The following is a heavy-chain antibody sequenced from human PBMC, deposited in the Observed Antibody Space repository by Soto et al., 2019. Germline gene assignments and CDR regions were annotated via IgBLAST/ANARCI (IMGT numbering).Heavy chain of an antibody. V-gene: IGHV4-59*01. CDR3: ARQRPTDGRWEFANYYGMDV. D-gene: IGHD1-26*01. CDR2: IYYSGST. CDR1: GGSISSYY. Sequence: SETLSLTCTVSGGSISSYYWSWIRQPPGKGLEWIGYIYYSGSTNYNPSLKSRVTISVDTSMNQFSLKLSSVTAADTAVYYCARQRPTDGRWEFANYYGMDVWGQGTPVTVSS. J-gene: IGHJ6*02.